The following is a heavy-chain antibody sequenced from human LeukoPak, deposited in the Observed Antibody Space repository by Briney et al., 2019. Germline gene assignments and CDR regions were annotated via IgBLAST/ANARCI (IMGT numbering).Heavy chain of an antibody. CDR2: IRSKANSYAT. CDR1: GFTFSGSA. D-gene: IGHD3-9*01. Sequence: GGSLRLSCAASGFTFSGSAMHWVRQASGKGLEWVGRIRSKANSYATAYAASVKGRFTISRDDSKNTAYLQMNSLKTEDTAVYYCTILRYFDWLLYPSAFDIWGQGTMVTVSS. CDR3: TILRYFDWLLYPSAFDI. V-gene: IGHV3-73*01. J-gene: IGHJ3*02.